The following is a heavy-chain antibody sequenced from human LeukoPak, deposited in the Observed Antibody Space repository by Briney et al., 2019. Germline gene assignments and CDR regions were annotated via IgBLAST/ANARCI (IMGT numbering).Heavy chain of an antibody. Sequence: SETLSLTCTVSGGSISSYYWSWIRQPAGKGLEWIGRIYTSGSTNYNTSLKSRVTMSVDTSKNQFSLKLSSVAAADTAVYYCARGCSSTSCYTGYFDLWGRGTLVTVSS. D-gene: IGHD2-2*02. CDR1: GGSISSYY. CDR3: ARGCSSTSCYTGYFDL. CDR2: IYTSGST. V-gene: IGHV4-4*07. J-gene: IGHJ2*01.